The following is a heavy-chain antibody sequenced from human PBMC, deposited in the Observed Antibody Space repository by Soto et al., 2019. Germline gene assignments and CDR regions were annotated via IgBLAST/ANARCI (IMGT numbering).Heavy chain of an antibody. V-gene: IGHV1-18*01. CDR2: IGPYDGNI. CDR1: GYTFTNYG. D-gene: IGHD6-19*01. J-gene: IGHJ4*02. CDR3: ARHKYSSRWYDPHY. Sequence: QVQLVQSGAEVKKPGASVKVSCKASGYTFTNYGISWVRQAPGQGLEWMGWIGPYDGNIKYAQQLQGRVTMTTDTATSTAYMELRSLRSDNTAMYYCARHKYSSRWYDPHYWGQGTLVTVSA.